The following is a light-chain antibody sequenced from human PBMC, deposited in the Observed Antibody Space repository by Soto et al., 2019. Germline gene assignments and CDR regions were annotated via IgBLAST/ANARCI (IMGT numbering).Light chain of an antibody. CDR2: KAS. J-gene: IGKJ1*01. Sequence: DIQMTQSPSPLSAAVGDRVTITCRASQSISSWLAWYQQKPGKAPKLLIYKASSLECGVPSRFSGSGSGTEFTLTISSLQPDDFETYYCQRYNSYSGTFGQGTKVEIK. V-gene: IGKV1-5*03. CDR1: QSISSW. CDR3: QRYNSYSGT.